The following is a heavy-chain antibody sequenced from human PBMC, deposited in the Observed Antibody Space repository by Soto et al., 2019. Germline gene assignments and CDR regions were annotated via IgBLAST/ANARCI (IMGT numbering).Heavy chain of an antibody. J-gene: IGHJ4*02. Sequence: GGSLRLSCAASGFTFSSYWMHWVRQAPGKGLVWVSRINTDGSSTSYADSVKGRFTISRDNAKNTLYLQMNSLRAEDTAVYYCARGDTTDHFDYWGQGTLVTVSS. CDR2: INTDGSST. V-gene: IGHV3-74*01. CDR1: GFTFSSYW. CDR3: ARGDTTDHFDY. D-gene: IGHD1-1*01.